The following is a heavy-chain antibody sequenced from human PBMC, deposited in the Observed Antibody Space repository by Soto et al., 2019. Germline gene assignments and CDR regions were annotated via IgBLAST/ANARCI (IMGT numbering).Heavy chain of an antibody. D-gene: IGHD6-13*01. J-gene: IGHJ6*02. Sequence: QVQLVESGGGVVQPGRSLRLSCAASGFTFSSYGMHWVRQAPGKGLEWVAVIWYDGSNKYYADSVKGRFTISRDNSKNTLYLQMNSLRAEDTAVYYCARDIAAAGTSYYYYGMDVRGQGTTVTVSS. CDR3: ARDIAAAGTSYYYYGMDV. CDR1: GFTFSSYG. V-gene: IGHV3-33*01. CDR2: IWYDGSNK.